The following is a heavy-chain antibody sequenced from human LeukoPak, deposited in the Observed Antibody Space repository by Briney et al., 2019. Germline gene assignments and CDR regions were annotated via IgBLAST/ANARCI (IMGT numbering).Heavy chain of an antibody. D-gene: IGHD3-3*01. CDR1: GCSFSSYC. CDR2: IYYSGST. V-gene: IGHV4-59*08. CDR3: ARSLGHYYDFWSGYYYPD. Sequence: PSETLCLTCTVSGCSFSSYCWSWIRQPPGKGLEWVGYIYYSGSTNYNPSPKSRGTISVDTSKNQFSLKLSSVTAADTDVYYCARSLGHYYDFWSGYYYPDWGQGTLVTVSS. J-gene: IGHJ4*02.